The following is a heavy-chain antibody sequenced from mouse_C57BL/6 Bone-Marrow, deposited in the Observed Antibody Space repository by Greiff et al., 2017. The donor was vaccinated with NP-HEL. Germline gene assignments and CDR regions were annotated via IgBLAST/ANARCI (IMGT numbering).Heavy chain of an antibody. D-gene: IGHD1-1*01. CDR2: IDPSDSYT. CDR1: GYTFTSYW. V-gene: IGHV1-59*01. CDR3: ARDYYGSYWYFDV. Sequence: QVQLQQPGAELVRPGTSVKLSCKASGYTFTSYWMHWVKQRPGQGLEWIGVIDPSDSYTNYNQKFKGKATLTVDTSSSTAYMQLSSLTSEDSAVYYCARDYYGSYWYFDVWGTGTTVTVSS. J-gene: IGHJ1*03.